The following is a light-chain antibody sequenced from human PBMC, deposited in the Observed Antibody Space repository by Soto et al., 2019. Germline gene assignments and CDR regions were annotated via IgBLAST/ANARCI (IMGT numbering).Light chain of an antibody. V-gene: IGLV1-36*01. CDR1: SSNIGNNA. CDR3: AAWDDSLNGSRV. CDR2: YDD. J-gene: IGLJ3*02. Sequence: QPVLTQPPSVSEAPRQRVTISCSGSSSNIGNNAVNWYQQLPGKAPKLLIYYDDLLPSGVSDRFSGSKSGTSASLAISGLQSEDEADYYCAAWDDSLNGSRVFGGGTKLTVL.